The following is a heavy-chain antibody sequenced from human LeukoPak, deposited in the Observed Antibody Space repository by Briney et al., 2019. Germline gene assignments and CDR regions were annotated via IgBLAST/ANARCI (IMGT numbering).Heavy chain of an antibody. CDR1: GFTFSNYA. Sequence: GGSLRLSCAASGFTFSNYAMNWVRQAPGKGLEWVSSISGSGGSTHYADSVRGRFTISRDNTKNTLNLQMNSLGAEDTAVYYCANRYCSSTTCSYFDYWGQGTLVTVSS. J-gene: IGHJ4*02. CDR3: ANRYCSSTTCSYFDY. CDR2: ISGSGGST. D-gene: IGHD2-2*01. V-gene: IGHV3-23*01.